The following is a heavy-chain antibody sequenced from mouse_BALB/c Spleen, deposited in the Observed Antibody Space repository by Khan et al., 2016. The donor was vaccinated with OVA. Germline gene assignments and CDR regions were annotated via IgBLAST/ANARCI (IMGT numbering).Heavy chain of an antibody. V-gene: IGHV5-6*01. D-gene: IGHD1-2*01. CDR2: ISSGGSYT. J-gene: IGHJ4*01. CDR1: GFTFSSYG. CDR3: VRCITTATGDYYAMDY. Sequence: EVELVESGGDLVKPGGSLKLSCAASGFTFSSYGMSWVRQTPDKRLEWVATISSGGSYTYYPDSVKGRFTISRDNAKNTLYLQMSSLKSEDTAMYYCVRCITTATGDYYAMDYWGQGTSVTVSS.